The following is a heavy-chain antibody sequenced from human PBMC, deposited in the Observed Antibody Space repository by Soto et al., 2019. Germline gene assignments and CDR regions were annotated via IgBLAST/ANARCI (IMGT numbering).Heavy chain of an antibody. V-gene: IGHV3-21*01. J-gene: IGHJ4*02. CDR2: ISSSSSYI. Sequence: GGSLRLSCAASGFTFSSYSMNWVRQAPGKGLEWVSSISSSSSYIYYADSVKGRFTISRDNAKNSLYLQMNSLRAEDTAVYYCARERAPNSWYDYWGQGTLVTVSS. D-gene: IGHD6-13*01. CDR1: GFTFSSYS. CDR3: ARERAPNSWYDY.